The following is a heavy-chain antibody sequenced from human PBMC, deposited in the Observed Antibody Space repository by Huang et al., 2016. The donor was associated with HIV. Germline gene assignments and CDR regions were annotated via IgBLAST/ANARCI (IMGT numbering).Heavy chain of an antibody. V-gene: IGHV1-18*04. CDR2: ISTNNGDT. CDR1: DYTFTSYG. J-gene: IGHJ4*02. D-gene: IGHD3-22*01. CDR3: GGSSGYWSFDY. Sequence: QVQLVQSGGEVTKPGASVKVSCKASDYTFTSYGISWVRQAPGQGLEWMGWISTNNGDTNYAQKFQGRVTMTTDTSTSTAYMELRSLRSDDTAVYYCGGSSGYWSFDYWGQGTLVTVSS.